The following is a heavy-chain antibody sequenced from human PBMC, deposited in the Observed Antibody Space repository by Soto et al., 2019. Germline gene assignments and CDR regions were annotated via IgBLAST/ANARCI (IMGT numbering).Heavy chain of an antibody. D-gene: IGHD6-13*01. CDR3: ARGRVSSSLIYYYYYGMDV. CDR2: INHSGST. V-gene: IGHV4-34*01. J-gene: IGHJ6*02. Sequence: SETLSLTCAVYGGSFRGYYWSWIRQPPGKGLEWIGEINHSGSTNYNPSLKSRVTISVDTSKNQFSLKLSSVTAADTAVYYCARGRVSSSLIYYYYYGMDVWGQGTTVTVS. CDR1: GGSFRGYY.